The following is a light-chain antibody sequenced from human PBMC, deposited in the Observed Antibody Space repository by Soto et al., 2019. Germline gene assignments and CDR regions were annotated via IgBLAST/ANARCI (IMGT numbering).Light chain of an antibody. CDR1: SSDIGLYKH. V-gene: IGLV2-14*03. CDR2: DVS. CDR3: SSYGASSTL. Sequence: QLVLTQPASVSGSPGQSITIPCTGSSSDIGLYKHVSWYQQHPGKAPKLLIYDVSYRPSGISDRFSGSKSGNTASLTISGLQPEDEADYYCSSYGASSTLFGGGTQLTVL. J-gene: IGLJ2*01.